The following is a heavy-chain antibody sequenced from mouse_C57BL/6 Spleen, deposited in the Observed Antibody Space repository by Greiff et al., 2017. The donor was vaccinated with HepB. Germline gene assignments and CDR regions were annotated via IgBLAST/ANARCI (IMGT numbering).Heavy chain of an antibody. J-gene: IGHJ1*03. Sequence: EVKLMESGGGLVKPGGSLKLSCAASGFTFSSYTMSWVRQTPEKRLEWVATISGGGGNTYYPDSVKGRFTISRDNAKNTLYLQMSSLRSEDTALYYCARHPPYYSNYWYFDVWGTGTTVTVSS. V-gene: IGHV5-9*01. CDR1: GFTFSSYT. CDR3: ARHPPYYSNYWYFDV. CDR2: ISGGGGNT. D-gene: IGHD2-5*01.